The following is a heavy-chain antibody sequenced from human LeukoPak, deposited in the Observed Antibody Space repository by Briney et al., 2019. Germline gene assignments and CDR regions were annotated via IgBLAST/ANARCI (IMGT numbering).Heavy chain of an antibody. V-gene: IGHV1-46*01. Sequence: ASVKVSCKASGYTFTNYYMHWVRQAPGQGLEWMGIINPSGGSIRYAQKFQGRVTMTRDTSTSTVYMELSSLRSEDTAVYYCARDQGSGSYPSYFDYWGQGTLVTVSS. D-gene: IGHD1-26*01. J-gene: IGHJ4*02. CDR2: INPSGGSI. CDR3: ARDQGSGSYPSYFDY. CDR1: GYTFTNYY.